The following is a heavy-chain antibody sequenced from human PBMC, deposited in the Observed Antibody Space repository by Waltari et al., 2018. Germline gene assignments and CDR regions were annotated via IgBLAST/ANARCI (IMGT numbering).Heavy chain of an antibody. CDR2: ISSSRSYI. V-gene: IGHV3-21*01. CDR1: GFTFSSYS. Sequence: EVQLVESGGGLVKPGGSLRLSCAASGFTFSSYSMNWVRQAPGKGLEWVSSISSSRSYIYYADSVKGRFTISRDNAKNSRYLQMNSLRAEDTAVYYCARGMITFGGVIVADYWGQGTLVTVSS. J-gene: IGHJ4*02. CDR3: ARGMITFGGVIVADY. D-gene: IGHD3-16*02.